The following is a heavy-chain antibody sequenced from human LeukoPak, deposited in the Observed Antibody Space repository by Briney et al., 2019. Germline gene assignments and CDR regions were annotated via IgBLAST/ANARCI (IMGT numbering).Heavy chain of an antibody. CDR2: IYSGGST. J-gene: IGHJ6*02. CDR1: GFTVSSNY. Sequence: GGSLRLSCAASGFTVSSNYMSWVRQAPGKGLEWVAVIYSGGSTYYADSVKGRFTISRDNSKNTLYLQMNSLRAEDTAVYYCAREWAGYYGSETYYYYYGMDVWGQGTTVTVSS. CDR3: AREWAGYYGSETYYYYYGMDV. D-gene: IGHD3-10*01. V-gene: IGHV3-53*01.